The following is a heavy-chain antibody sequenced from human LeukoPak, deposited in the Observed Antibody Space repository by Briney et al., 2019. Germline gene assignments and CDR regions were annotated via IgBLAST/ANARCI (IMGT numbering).Heavy chain of an antibody. CDR2: ISFDGSTI. CDR3: TRRGGGYEFDY. V-gene: IGHV3-30*04. D-gene: IGHD5-12*01. CDR1: AFAFSTYA. J-gene: IGHJ4*02. Sequence: GGSLRLSCAASAFAFSTYAMHWVRQAPGKGLEWVAVISFDGSTIYYADSVRGRFTISRDNSKNTLYLQMNGLRTEDTAIYFCTRRGGGYEFDYWGQGTLVTVSS.